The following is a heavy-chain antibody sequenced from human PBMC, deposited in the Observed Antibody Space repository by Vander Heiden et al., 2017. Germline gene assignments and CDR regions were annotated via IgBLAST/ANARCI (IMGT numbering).Heavy chain of an antibody. CDR1: GFTFSSYG. J-gene: IGHJ6*02. CDR2: IWYDGSNK. V-gene: IGHV3-33*01. CDR3: ARDLQDYYYGMDV. Sequence: QVQLVESGGGVVQPGRSLRRSCAASGFTFSSYGMHWVRQAPGKGLEWVAVIWYDGSNKYYADSVKGRFTISRDNSKNTLYLQMNSLRAEDTAVYYCARDLQDYYYGMDVWGQGTTVTVSS.